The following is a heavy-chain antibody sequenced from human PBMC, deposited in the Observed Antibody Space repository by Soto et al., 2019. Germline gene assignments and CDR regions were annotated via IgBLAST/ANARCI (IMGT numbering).Heavy chain of an antibody. Sequence: GASVKVSCKASGYTFTSYGISWVRQAPGQGLEWMGWISAYNGNTNYAQKLQGRVTMTTDTSTSTAYMELSGLSSEDTAVYYCARLRDCSGGSCYGGSYYYYYGMDVWGQGTTVTVSS. CDR3: ARLRDCSGGSCYGGSYYYYYGMDV. D-gene: IGHD2-15*01. CDR1: GYTFTSYG. CDR2: ISAYNGNT. J-gene: IGHJ6*02. V-gene: IGHV1-18*04.